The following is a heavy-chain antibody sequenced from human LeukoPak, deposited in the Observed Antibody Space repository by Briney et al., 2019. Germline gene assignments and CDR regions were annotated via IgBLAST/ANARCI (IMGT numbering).Heavy chain of an antibody. CDR3: ARGVYGDYFTKTGYFDY. CDR2: INDSGST. CDR1: GGSFSGYY. Sequence: SETLSLTCAVYGGSFSGYYWNWIRQPPGKGLEWIGEINDSGSTTYNPFLKSRVSISVDTSKKQFSLKVNSVTTAYTALNYCARGVYGDYFTKTGYFDYWGQGTQVIVSS. V-gene: IGHV4-34*01. J-gene: IGHJ4*02. D-gene: IGHD4-17*01.